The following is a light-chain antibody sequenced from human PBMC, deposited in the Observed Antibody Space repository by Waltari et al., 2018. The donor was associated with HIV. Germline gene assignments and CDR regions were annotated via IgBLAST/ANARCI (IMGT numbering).Light chain of an antibody. CDR3: QQYHTVPYT. Sequence: DIQMTQSPSSLSASVGDSVTITCRACQAISDSLAWYQQRPGKAPKLLVSAASRLESGVPSRFSGSGSGTEYTLTISSLQPEDFATYYCQQYHTVPYTFGPGAKVDI. V-gene: IGKV1-NL1*01. CDR1: QAISDS. CDR2: AAS. J-gene: IGKJ3*01.